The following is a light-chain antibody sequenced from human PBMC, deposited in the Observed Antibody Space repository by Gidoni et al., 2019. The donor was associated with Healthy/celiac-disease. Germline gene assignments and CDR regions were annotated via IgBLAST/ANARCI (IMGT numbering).Light chain of an antibody. J-gene: IGKJ1*01. V-gene: IGKV1-5*01. CDR1: QSISSW. CDR2: DAS. CDR3: QQYNSYSVT. Sequence: DIQMTQSPSTLSASVGDRVTITCRASQSISSWLAWYQQKPWKAPKLLIYDASSLESGVPSRFSGSGSGTEFTLTISSLQPDDFATYYCQQYNSYSVTFGQGTKVEIK.